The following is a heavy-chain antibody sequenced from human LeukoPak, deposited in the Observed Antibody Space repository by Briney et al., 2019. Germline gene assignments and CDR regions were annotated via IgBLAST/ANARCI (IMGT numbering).Heavy chain of an antibody. CDR1: GFTFSSYG. CDR3: AKMLWGIVVVPAASDY. Sequence: GGSLRLSCAASGFTFSSYGMHWVRQAPGKGLEWVAFIRYDGSNKYYADSVKGRFTISRDNSKNTLYLQMNSLRAEDTAVYYCAKMLWGIVVVPAASDYWGQGTLVTVSS. V-gene: IGHV3-30*02. D-gene: IGHD2-2*01. J-gene: IGHJ4*02. CDR2: IRYDGSNK.